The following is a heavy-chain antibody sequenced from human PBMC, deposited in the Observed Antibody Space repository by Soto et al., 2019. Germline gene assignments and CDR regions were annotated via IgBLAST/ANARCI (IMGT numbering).Heavy chain of an antibody. V-gene: IGHV4-30-4*01. CDR2: IYYTGTT. CDR3: ARDSRYCTGYGCERAFVN. J-gene: IGHJ4*02. Sequence: QVQLQESGPGLVKPSQTLSLTCSVSGGSINSGNYHWSWIRQPPGKGPEFIGYIYYTGTTYYNPSLKSRVTLSVDTSKNQFSLKLTSVTAADTAVFFCARDSRYCTGYGCERAFVNWGQGTLVTVSS. CDR1: GGSINSGNYH. D-gene: IGHD2-8*02.